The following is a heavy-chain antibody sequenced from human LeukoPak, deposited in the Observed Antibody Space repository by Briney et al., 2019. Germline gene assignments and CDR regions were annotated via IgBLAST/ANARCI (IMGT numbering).Heavy chain of an antibody. CDR3: ARDAHYDFWSGYGVSYYMDV. J-gene: IGHJ6*03. CDR2: ISSSSSYI. CDR1: GFTFSSYS. V-gene: IGHV3-21*01. Sequence: GGSLRLSCAASGFTFSSYSMNWVRQAPGKGLEWVSSISSSSSYIYYADSVKGRFTISRDNAKNSLYLQMNSLRAEDTAVYYCARDAHYDFWSGYGVSYYMDVWGKGTTVTVSS. D-gene: IGHD3-3*01.